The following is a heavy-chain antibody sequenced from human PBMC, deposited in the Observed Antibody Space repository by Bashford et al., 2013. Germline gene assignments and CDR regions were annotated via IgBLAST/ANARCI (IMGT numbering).Heavy chain of an antibody. Sequence: WVRQAPGQGLEWMGWMNPNSGDTGYVQKFQGRVTMTRDTSISTAYMELSSLRSEDTAVYYCARGGIREVAYDAGEGYWGQGTLVTVSS. CDR2: MNPNSGDT. D-gene: IGHD3-16*01. V-gene: IGHV1-8*01. J-gene: IGHJ4*02. CDR3: ARGGIREVAYDAGEGY.